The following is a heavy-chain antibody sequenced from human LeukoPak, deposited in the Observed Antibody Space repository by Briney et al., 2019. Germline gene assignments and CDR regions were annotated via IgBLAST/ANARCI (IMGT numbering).Heavy chain of an antibody. CDR1: GGSFSGYY. J-gene: IGHJ6*04. V-gene: IGHV4-34*01. Sequence: PSETLSLTCAVYGGSFSGYYWSWIRQPPGKGLEWIGEINHSGSTSYNPSLKSRVTISVDTSKNQFSLKLSSVTAADTAVYYCARTRRPGGYYGMDVWGKGTTVTVSS. CDR3: ARTRRPGGYYGMDV. D-gene: IGHD1-14*01. CDR2: INHSGST.